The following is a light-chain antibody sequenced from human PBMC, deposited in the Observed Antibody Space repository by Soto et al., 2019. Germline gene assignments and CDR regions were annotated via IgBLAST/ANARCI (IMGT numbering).Light chain of an antibody. CDR1: QSLLYSSNSKNY. J-gene: IGKJ3*01. V-gene: IGKV4-1*01. Sequence: DIVMTQSPDSLGVSLGERATINCKSSQSLLYSSNSKNYLAWYQQKPRQPPKLLIYWASTRESGVPDRFSGSGSGTDFTLTISSLQAEDVAVYYCQQYYTTPFTFGPGTKVDIK. CDR2: WAS. CDR3: QQYYTTPFT.